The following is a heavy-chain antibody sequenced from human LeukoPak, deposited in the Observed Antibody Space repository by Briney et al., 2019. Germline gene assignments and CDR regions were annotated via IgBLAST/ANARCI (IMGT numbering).Heavy chain of an antibody. J-gene: IGHJ4*02. CDR1: GYSFTSYW. CDR3: ARQTYGDYYFDS. Sequence: GESLKIPCKGSGYSFTSYWIAWVRQLPGEGLEWMGIIFPGDSDTRYSPSFEGQVSISVDKSISTAYLQWSKLKASDTAMYYCARQTYGDYYFDSWGQGTLVTVSS. CDR2: IFPGDSDT. V-gene: IGHV5-51*01. D-gene: IGHD4-17*01.